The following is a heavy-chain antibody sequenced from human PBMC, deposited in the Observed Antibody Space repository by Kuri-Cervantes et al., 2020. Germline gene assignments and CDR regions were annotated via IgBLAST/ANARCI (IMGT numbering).Heavy chain of an antibody. J-gene: IGHJ6*03. CDR1: GLTFNTYD. Sequence: GGSLRLSCAASGLTFNTYDMHWVRQAPGKGLEWISYISRRSSTIKYADSVKGRFTISRDNAKNSLYLQMNSLRAEDTAVYYCARSHNHYVDVWGKGTTVTVSS. V-gene: IGHV3-48*01. CDR2: ISRRSSTI. CDR3: ARSHNHYVDV. D-gene: IGHD1-1*01.